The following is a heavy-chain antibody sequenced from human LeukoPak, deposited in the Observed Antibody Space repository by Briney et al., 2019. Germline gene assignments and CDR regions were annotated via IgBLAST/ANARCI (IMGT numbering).Heavy chain of an antibody. CDR2: MNPDSGNT. J-gene: IGHJ5*02. Sequence: ASVTVSCKASGYTFTIYDINWVRQAAGQGIEWMGWMNPDSGNTDFSQKFQGRVTMTKNTSISTAYMELSSLTSEDAAVYYCAVHLPGDYLDPWGQGTLVTVSS. CDR3: AVHLPGDYLDP. D-gene: IGHD4-17*01. CDR1: GYTFTIYD. V-gene: IGHV1-8*01.